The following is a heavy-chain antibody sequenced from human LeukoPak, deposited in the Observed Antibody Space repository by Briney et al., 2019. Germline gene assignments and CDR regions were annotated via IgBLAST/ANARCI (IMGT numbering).Heavy chain of an antibody. Sequence: GGSLRLSCAASGFTFSSYAMSWVRQAPGKGLEWVASIDQDGSDKFSVGSVKGRFTISRDNARYSMYLEMRSLRAEDTAVYFCARASLGWFDPRGQGTLVTVSS. J-gene: IGHJ5*02. V-gene: IGHV3-7*01. D-gene: IGHD7-27*01. CDR1: GFTFSSYA. CDR3: ARASLGWFDP. CDR2: IDQDGSDK.